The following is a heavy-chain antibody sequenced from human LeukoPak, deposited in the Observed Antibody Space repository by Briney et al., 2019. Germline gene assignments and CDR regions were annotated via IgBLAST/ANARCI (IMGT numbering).Heavy chain of an antibody. CDR3: ARVETTGTGGY. CDR1: GFTFSSYS. V-gene: IGHV3-21*01. CDR2: SSSSSYI. D-gene: IGHD1-1*01. J-gene: IGHJ4*02. Sequence: GGSLRLSCAASGFTFSSYSMNWVRQAPGKGLEWVSSSSSSSYIYYADSVKGRFTISRDNAKNSLYLQMNSLRAEDTAVYYCARVETTGTGGYWGQGTLVTVSS.